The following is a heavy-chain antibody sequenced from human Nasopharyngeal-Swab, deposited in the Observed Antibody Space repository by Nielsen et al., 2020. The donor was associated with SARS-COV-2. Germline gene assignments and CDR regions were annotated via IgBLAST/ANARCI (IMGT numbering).Heavy chain of an antibody. Sequence: GSLRLSCSASGFIFAICPMSWVRQAPGKGLEWIGNFFYSGTPNYNPSLKSRVTISVDAPRNQFSLRLNSVTSADTAMYYCARDSSGWHYWGQGTLVTVSS. CDR3: ARDSSGWHY. V-gene: IGHV4-59*01. CDR2: FFYSGTP. CDR1: GFIFAICP. D-gene: IGHD6-19*01. J-gene: IGHJ4*02.